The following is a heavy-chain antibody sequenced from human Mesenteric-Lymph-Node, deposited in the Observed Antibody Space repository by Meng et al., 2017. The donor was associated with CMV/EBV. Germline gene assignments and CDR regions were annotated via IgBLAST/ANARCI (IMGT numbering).Heavy chain of an antibody. CDR3: ARNSPTRYCTSTSCYYFDY. CDR2: IYYGGST. Sequence: GSLRLSCTVSGVSISTTSYYWGWIRQPPGKGLEWIGSIYYGGSTYYNPSLKSRVTISVDTSKNQFSLKLTSVTAADTAVYYCARNSPTRYCTSTSCYYFDYWGQGTRVTVSS. J-gene: IGHJ4*02. V-gene: IGHV4-39*07. CDR1: GVSISTTSYY. D-gene: IGHD2-2*01.